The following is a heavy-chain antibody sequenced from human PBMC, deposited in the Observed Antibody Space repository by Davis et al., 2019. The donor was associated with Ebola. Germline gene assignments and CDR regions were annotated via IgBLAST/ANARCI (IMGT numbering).Heavy chain of an antibody. Sequence: MPSETLSLTCTVSGGSISSSSYYWGWIRQPPGRGLEWIGSIYYSGSTYYNPSLKSRVTISVDTSKNQFSLRLSSVTAADTAVYYCASSKTYYDSSGWAKYFFDYWGQGTLVTVSS. CDR3: ASSKTYYDSSGWAKYFFDY. CDR2: IYYSGST. CDR1: GGSISSSSYY. J-gene: IGHJ4*02. D-gene: IGHD3-22*01. V-gene: IGHV4-39*07.